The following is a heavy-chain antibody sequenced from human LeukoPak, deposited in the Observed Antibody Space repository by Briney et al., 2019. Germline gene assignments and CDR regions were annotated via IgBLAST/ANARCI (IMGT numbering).Heavy chain of an antibody. Sequence: GGSLRLSCAASGFTFSSYAMSWVCQAPGKGLEWVSGISGSGDRTHYADSVKGRFTISRDNSKNTLYLQLNSLRADDTAVYYCAKNSKDNYDMFFDYWGQGTLVTVSS. V-gene: IGHV3-23*01. J-gene: IGHJ4*02. CDR1: GFTFSSYA. D-gene: IGHD3-9*01. CDR2: ISGSGDRT. CDR3: AKNSKDNYDMFFDY.